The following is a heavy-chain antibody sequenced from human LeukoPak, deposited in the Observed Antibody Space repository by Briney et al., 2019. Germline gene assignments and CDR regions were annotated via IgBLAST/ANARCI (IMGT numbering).Heavy chain of an antibody. CDR3: ARDLGSGWYY. CDR2: ISSSSSYI. V-gene: IGHV3-21*01. D-gene: IGHD6-19*01. J-gene: IGHJ4*02. CDR1: GFTFSSYS. Sequence: GGSLRLSCAASGFTFSSYSMNWVRQAPGKGLEWVSSISSSSSYIYYADSVKGRFTISRDNAKNSLYLQMNSLRAEGTAVYYCARDLGSGWYYWGQGTLVTVSS.